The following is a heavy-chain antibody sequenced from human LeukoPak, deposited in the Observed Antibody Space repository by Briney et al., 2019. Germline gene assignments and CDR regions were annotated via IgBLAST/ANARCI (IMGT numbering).Heavy chain of an antibody. V-gene: IGHV3-66*01. J-gene: IGHJ4*02. Sequence: GGSLRLSCAASGFTVSSNYMSWVRQAPGKGLEWVSVIYSGGSTYYADSAKGRFTISRDNSKNTLYLQMNSLRAEDTAVYYCARNTATAPTLFYFDYWGQGTLVTVSS. CDR1: GFTVSSNY. D-gene: IGHD5-18*01. CDR3: ARNTATAPTLFYFDY. CDR2: IYSGGST.